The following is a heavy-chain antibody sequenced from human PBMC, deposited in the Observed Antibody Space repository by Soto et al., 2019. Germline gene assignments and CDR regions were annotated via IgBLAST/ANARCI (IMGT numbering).Heavy chain of an antibody. Sequence: QVQLQESGPGLVKPSQTLSLTCTVSGGSISSGGYYWSWLRQHPGKGLEWIGYIYYSGSTYYNPSLKRRVTISVDTSKNQFSLKLSSVTAADTVVYYCAVGIAAADTGAFDIWGQGTMVTVSS. CDR3: AVGIAAADTGAFDI. J-gene: IGHJ3*02. V-gene: IGHV4-31*03. D-gene: IGHD6-13*01. CDR1: GGSISSGGYY. CDR2: IYYSGST.